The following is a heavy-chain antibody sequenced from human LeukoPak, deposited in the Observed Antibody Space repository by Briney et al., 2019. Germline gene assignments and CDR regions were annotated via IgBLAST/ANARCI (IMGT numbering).Heavy chain of an antibody. J-gene: IGHJ4*02. D-gene: IGHD3-22*01. V-gene: IGHV4-34*01. Sequence: KPSETLSLTCAVYGGSFSGYYWSWIRQPPGKGLEWIGEINHSGSTNYNPSLKSRVTISVDTSKNQFSLKLSSVTAADTAVYYCARSGAYDSSGYSVLPIDYWGQGTLVTVSS. CDR1: GGSFSGYY. CDR2: INHSGST. CDR3: ARSGAYDSSGYSVLPIDY.